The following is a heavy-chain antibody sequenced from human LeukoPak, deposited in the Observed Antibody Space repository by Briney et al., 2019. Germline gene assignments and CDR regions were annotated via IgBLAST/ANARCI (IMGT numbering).Heavy chain of an antibody. Sequence: SVKVSCKASGYTFTSYGISWVRQAPGQGLEWMGGIIPIFGTANYAQKFQGRVTITADESTSTAYMELSSLRSEDTAVYYCARGGYCSSTSCYRAYYYYMDVWGKGTTVTVSS. CDR2: IIPIFGTA. D-gene: IGHD2-2*02. J-gene: IGHJ6*03. V-gene: IGHV1-69*13. CDR3: ARGGYCSSTSCYRAYYYYMDV. CDR1: GYTFTSYG.